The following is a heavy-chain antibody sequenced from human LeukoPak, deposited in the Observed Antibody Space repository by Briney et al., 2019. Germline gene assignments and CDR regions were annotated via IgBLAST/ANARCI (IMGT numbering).Heavy chain of an antibody. V-gene: IGHV1-69*01. CDR3: ARDRVVGLGFDNAFDI. D-gene: IGHD2-15*01. Sequence: SVKVSCKTSGGTFSSYAISWVRQAPGKGLEWMGGIIPVFGTANYAQKFQGRVTITADESTSTTYMELSSLRSEDTAVYYCARDRVVGLGFDNAFDIWGHGTMVTVSS. J-gene: IGHJ3*02. CDR2: IIPVFGTA. CDR1: GGTFSSYA.